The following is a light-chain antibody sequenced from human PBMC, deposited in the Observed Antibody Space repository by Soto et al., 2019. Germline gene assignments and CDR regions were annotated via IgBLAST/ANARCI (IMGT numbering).Light chain of an antibody. J-gene: IGLJ1*01. CDR3: TPYTRSSTLDYV. V-gene: IGLV1-40*01. CDR1: SSNIGAGYD. Sequence: QSVLTRPPSVSGAPGQRVTISCTGSSSNIGAGYDVHWYQQLPGTAPKLLIYGNSNRPSGVPDRFSGSKSGTSASLAITGLQAEDESDYYCTPYTRSSTLDYVFGPGTKLTVL. CDR2: GNS.